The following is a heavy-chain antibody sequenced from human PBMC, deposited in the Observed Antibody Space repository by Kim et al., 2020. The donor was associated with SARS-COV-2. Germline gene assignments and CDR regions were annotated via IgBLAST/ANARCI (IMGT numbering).Heavy chain of an antibody. V-gene: IGHV1-18*01. CDR2: ISAYNGNT. Sequence: ASVKVSCKASGYTFTSYGISWVRQAPGQGLEWMGWISAYNGNTNYAQKLQGRVTMTTDTSTSTAYMELRSLRSDDTAVYYCARQFGGYCSSTSCFGGWFDPWGQGTLVTVSS. J-gene: IGHJ5*02. CDR1: GYTFTSYG. D-gene: IGHD2-2*01. CDR3: ARQFGGYCSSTSCFGGWFDP.